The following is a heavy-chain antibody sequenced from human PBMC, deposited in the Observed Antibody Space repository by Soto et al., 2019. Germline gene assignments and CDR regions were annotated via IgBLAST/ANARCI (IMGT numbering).Heavy chain of an antibody. CDR1: GGSISSGGYY. V-gene: IGHV4-31*03. CDR3: ARSLRFLEYNWFDP. J-gene: IGHJ5*02. CDR2: IYYSGST. Sequence: SETLSLTCTVSGGSISSGGYYWSWIRQHPGKGLEWIGYIYYSGSTYYNPSLKSRVTISVDTSKNQFSLKLSSVTAADTAVYYCARSLRFLEYNWFDPWGQGTLVTVSS. D-gene: IGHD3-3*01.